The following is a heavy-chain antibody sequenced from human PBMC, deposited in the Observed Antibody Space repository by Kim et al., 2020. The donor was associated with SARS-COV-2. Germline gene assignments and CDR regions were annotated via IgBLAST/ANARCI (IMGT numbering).Heavy chain of an antibody. Sequence: GGSLRLSCAASGITFSSSALSWVRQTPGKGLEWVSTLGGDDSTFYADSVRGRFTISRDNSKNTLRLQMNSLRAEDTAIYYCSTRRSYSHDYSGQGTLVTVSS. CDR3: STRRSYSHDY. J-gene: IGHJ4*02. V-gene: IGHV3-23*01. D-gene: IGHD2-21*01. CDR2: LGGDDST. CDR1: GITFSSSA.